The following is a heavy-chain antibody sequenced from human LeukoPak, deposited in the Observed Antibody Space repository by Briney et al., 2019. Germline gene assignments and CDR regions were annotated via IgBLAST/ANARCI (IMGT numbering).Heavy chain of an antibody. J-gene: IGHJ6*04. Sequence: PGGSLRLSCAASGFTFSSYSMNWVRQAPGKGLEWVSYISSSGSTIYYADSVKGRFNISRDNAKNSLYMQMNSLRAEDTAVYYCAELGITMIGGVWGKGTTVTISS. V-gene: IGHV3-48*03. CDR3: AELGITMIGGV. D-gene: IGHD3-10*02. CDR1: GFTFSSYS. CDR2: ISSSGSTI.